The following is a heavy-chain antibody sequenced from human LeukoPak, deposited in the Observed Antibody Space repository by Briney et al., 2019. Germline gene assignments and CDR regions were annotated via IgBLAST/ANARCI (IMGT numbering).Heavy chain of an antibody. CDR2: INHSGST. J-gene: IGHJ4*02. Sequence: NTSETLSLTCAVYGGSFSGYYWSWIRQPPGKGLEWIGEINHSGSTNYNPSLKSRVTISVDTSKNQFSLKLSSVTAADTAVYYCARDSYSSGRTFDYWGQGTLVTVSS. CDR1: GGSFSGYY. V-gene: IGHV4-34*01. CDR3: ARDSYSSGRTFDY. D-gene: IGHD6-19*01.